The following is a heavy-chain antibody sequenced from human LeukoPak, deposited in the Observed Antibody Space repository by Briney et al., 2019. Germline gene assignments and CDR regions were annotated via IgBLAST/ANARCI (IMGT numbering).Heavy chain of an antibody. CDR2: INPNTGGT. J-gene: IGHJ4*02. CDR3: AVKMGYCSSSRCLTGFDY. D-gene: IGHD2-2*01. Sequence: GASVTVSCKASGYTLTDYYMHWVRQAPGQGLEWMGGINPNTGGTDYTQKFQGRVTMTRDTSISTAYMELSRLRSDDAAVYYCAVKMGYCSSSRCLTGFDYWGQGTLVTVSS. V-gene: IGHV1-2*02. CDR1: GYTLTDYY.